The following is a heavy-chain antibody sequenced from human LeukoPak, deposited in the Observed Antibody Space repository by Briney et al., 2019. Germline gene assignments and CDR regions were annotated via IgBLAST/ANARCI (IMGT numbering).Heavy chain of an antibody. V-gene: IGHV3-30-3*01. CDR2: ISYDGSNK. CDR3: AREHVTMVRGVSGVLRYGLDV. D-gene: IGHD3-10*01. Sequence: PGGSLRLSCAASGFTFSGYPIHWVRQAPGKGLEWVAVISYDGSNKYYADSVKGRFTISRDNTKNSVLLQMNSLRVEDTAVYYCAREHVTMVRGVSGVLRYGLDVWGQGTTVIVSS. J-gene: IGHJ6*02. CDR1: GFTFSGYP.